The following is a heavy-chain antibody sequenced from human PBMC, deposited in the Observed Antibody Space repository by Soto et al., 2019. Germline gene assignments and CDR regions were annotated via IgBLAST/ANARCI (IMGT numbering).Heavy chain of an antibody. Sequence: ASVKVSCKASGYTFTSYDINWVRQATGQGLEWMGWMNPNSGNTGYAQKFQGRVTMTRNTSISTAYMELSSLRSEDTAVYYCARGGGSWAAKYYYYGMDVWGQGTTVTVSS. CDR2: MNPNSGNT. V-gene: IGHV1-8*01. CDR1: GYTFTSYD. D-gene: IGHD2-15*01. J-gene: IGHJ6*02. CDR3: ARGGGSWAAKYYYYGMDV.